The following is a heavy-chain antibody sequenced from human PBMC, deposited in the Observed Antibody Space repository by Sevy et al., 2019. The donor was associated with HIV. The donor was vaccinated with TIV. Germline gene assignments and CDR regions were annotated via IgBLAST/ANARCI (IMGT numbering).Heavy chain of an antibody. CDR2: ISDSGGGT. Sequence: GGSLRLSCGASGFTFSNYAMSWVRQAPGKGLEWVSGISDSGGGTYYADSVKGRFTISRDNSKNTLYMQMNSLRPDDTARYYCARGGSGSFDPFYYYYDMDVWGQGTTVTVSS. J-gene: IGHJ6*02. CDR1: GFTFSNYA. V-gene: IGHV3-23*01. D-gene: IGHD3-10*01. CDR3: ARGGSGSFDPFYYYYDMDV.